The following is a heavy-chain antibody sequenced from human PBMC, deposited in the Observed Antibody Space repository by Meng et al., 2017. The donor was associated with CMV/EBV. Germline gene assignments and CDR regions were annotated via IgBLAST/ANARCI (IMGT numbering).Heavy chain of an antibody. J-gene: IGHJ4*02. CDR1: GFSFSIYA. V-gene: IGHV3-23*01. Sequence: GGSLRLSCAASGFSFSIYAMSWVRQAPGKGLEWVSGISGSGGSTDYADSVKGRFTISRDSSKNTLYLQMNSLRAEDTALYYCAKVQGTCGADCYSPYYFDYWGQGTLVTVSS. CDR2: ISGSGGST. CDR3: AKVQGTCGADCYSPYYFDY. D-gene: IGHD2-21*01.